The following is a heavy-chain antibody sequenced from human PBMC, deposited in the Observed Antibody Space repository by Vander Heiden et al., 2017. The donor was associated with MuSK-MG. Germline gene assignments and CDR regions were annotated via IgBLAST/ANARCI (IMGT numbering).Heavy chain of an antibody. V-gene: IGHV4-31*03. J-gene: IGHJ4*02. D-gene: IGHD2-2*01. Sequence: QVQLQESGPGLVKPSQTLSLTCPVSGGSISRGGYYWSWIRQHQGKGLEWIGYIYYSGSTYDNPSLKSRVTISVDTSKNQFSLKLSSVTAADTAVYYCARVPIVVVPAAYYFDYWGQGTLVTVSS. CDR2: IYYSGST. CDR1: GGSISRGGYY. CDR3: ARVPIVVVPAAYYFDY.